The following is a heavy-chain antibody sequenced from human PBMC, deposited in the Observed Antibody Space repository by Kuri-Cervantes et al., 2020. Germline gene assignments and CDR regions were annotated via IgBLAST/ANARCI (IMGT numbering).Heavy chain of an antibody. CDR1: GFTFSDYY. D-gene: IGHD3-10*01. CDR2: IKQDGSEK. CDR3: ARDLRQYYYGSGSYGDY. Sequence: GESLKISCAASGFTFSDYYMSWVRQAPGKGLEWVANIKQDGSEKYYVDSVKGRFTISRDNAKNSLYLQMNSLRAEDTAVYYCARDLRQYYYGSGSYGDYWGQGTLVTVSS. J-gene: IGHJ4*02. V-gene: IGHV3-7*01.